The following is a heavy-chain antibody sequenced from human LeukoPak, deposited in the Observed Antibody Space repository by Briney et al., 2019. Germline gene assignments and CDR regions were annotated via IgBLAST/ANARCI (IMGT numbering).Heavy chain of an antibody. CDR1: GASISSSC. Sequence: SETLSLTCTVSGASISSSCWSWIRQPAGKGLEWIGRVYSGSSTYNPSRKSRVSMSADTSRNQFSLKLTSVTATDTAVYYCARAYFNGHSCFYFDYWGQGALVTVSS. CDR3: ARAYFNGHSCFYFDY. CDR2: VYSGSS. J-gene: IGHJ4*02. V-gene: IGHV4-4*07. D-gene: IGHD3-10*01.